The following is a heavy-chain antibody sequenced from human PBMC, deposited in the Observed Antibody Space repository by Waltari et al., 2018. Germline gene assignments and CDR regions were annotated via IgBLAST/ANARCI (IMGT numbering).Heavy chain of an antibody. J-gene: IGHJ4*02. CDR2: IFYSGST. D-gene: IGHD3-10*01. CDR3: ARLDNYDSGSYGFDW. CDR1: GGSISSSRYY. Sequence: QLQLQESGPGLVKPSETLSLTCTVSGGSISSSRYYWGWIRQPPGKGREWIGSIFYSGSTDANPSLKSRVTMSVDTSKNQFALRLTSVTAADTAVYYCARLDNYDSGSYGFDWWGQGTLVTVSS. V-gene: IGHV4-39*01.